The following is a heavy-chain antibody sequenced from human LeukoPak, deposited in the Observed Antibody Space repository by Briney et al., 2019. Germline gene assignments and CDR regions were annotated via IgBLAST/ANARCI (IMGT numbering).Heavy chain of an antibody. J-gene: IGHJ5*02. V-gene: IGHV4-39*01. Sequence: SETLSLTCTVSGDSINSDIYYWGWIRQSPGKGLEWIGSVYFSGSARYNASLESRVTISIDTSKNQFSLNLSSVTAADTAVYYCARQSVGWPNYNWFDPWGQGTLVTVSS. D-gene: IGHD1-7*01. CDR2: VYFSGSA. CDR1: GDSINSDIYY. CDR3: ARQSVGWPNYNWFDP.